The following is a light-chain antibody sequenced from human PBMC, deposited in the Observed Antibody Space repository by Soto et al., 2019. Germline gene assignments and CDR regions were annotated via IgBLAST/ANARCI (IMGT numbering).Light chain of an antibody. V-gene: IGLV2-14*01. J-gene: IGLJ2*01. Sequence: QSALTQPASVSGSPGQSITISCTGTSSDVGGYNYVSWYQQHPGKAPKLMMYDVSNRPSGVSNRFSGSKSGNTASLTISGLQAEDEADYYCSSYTSSSTLGAVFGGGTKVTVL. CDR2: DVS. CDR3: SSYTSSSTLGAV. CDR1: SSDVGGYNY.